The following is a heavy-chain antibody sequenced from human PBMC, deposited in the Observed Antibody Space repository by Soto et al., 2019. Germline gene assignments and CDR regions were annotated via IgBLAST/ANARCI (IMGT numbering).Heavy chain of an antibody. J-gene: IGHJ4*02. D-gene: IGHD1-1*01. V-gene: IGHV1-18*01. CDR2: ISAHNGNT. CDR3: ARGRYGDY. CDR1: GYTFTSYG. Sequence: QVHLVQSGAEVKKPGASVKVSCKASGYTFTSYGITWVRQAPGQGLEWMGWISAHNGNTDYAQKLQGRVIVTRDTPTSTAYMELRCLISVDTAVYYCARGRYGDYWGQGALVTVS.